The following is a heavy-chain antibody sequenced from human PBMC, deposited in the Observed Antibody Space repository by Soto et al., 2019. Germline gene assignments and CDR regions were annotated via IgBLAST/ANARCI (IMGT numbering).Heavy chain of an antibody. D-gene: IGHD3-22*01. Sequence: QVQLVQSGAEVKKPGASVKVSCKASGYTCTNYGISWVRQAPGQGLEWMGWISAYNGNTNYAQKLQGRVTMTTDTSTSTAYMELRSLRSDDTAVYYCARDRHYDSSGYYRHDAFDIWGQGTMVTVSS. CDR1: GYTCTNYG. CDR2: ISAYNGNT. V-gene: IGHV1-18*01. CDR3: ARDRHYDSSGYYRHDAFDI. J-gene: IGHJ3*02.